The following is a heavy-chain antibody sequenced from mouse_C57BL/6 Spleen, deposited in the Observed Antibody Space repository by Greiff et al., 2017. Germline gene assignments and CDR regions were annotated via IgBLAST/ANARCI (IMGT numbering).Heavy chain of an antibody. CDR2: IKPNNGGT. Sequence: VQLKESGPALVKPGASVKIPCKASGYTFTDYNLDWVKQSHGKSLVWNGDIKPNNGGTINNQKLKGKATLTVDKSSSTAYMELRSLTSEDTAVYYCARSYYGSRGGYFDVWGTGTTVTVSS. CDR3: ARSYYGSRGGYFDV. J-gene: IGHJ1*03. V-gene: IGHV1-18*01. CDR1: GYTFTDYN. D-gene: IGHD1-1*01.